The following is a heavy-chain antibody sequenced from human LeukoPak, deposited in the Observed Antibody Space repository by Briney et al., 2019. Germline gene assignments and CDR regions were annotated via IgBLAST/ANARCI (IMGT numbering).Heavy chain of an antibody. D-gene: IGHD6-13*01. J-gene: IGHJ4*02. CDR1: GFAFSAYA. CDR3: AKGTRSGIAAPSDY. V-gene: IGHV3-23*01. Sequence: PGGSLRLSCAASGFAFSAYAMNWVRQAPGKGLEWVSAIGGSGGNTYYAESVQGHFTISRDNSKNTLYLQMDSLAAEDTAVYYCAKGTRSGIAAPSDYWGQGILVTVSS. CDR2: IGGSGGNT.